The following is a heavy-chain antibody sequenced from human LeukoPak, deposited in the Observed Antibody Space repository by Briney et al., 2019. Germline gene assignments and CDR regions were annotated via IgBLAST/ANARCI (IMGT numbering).Heavy chain of an antibody. CDR2: IYPGDSDI. Sequence: GESLKISCKGSGYTFTSYWIGWVRQMPGKGPEWMGIIYPGDSDIRYSPSFQGQVTTSADKSISTAYLQWSSLKASDTATYYCARLDRGVAFDIWGQGTMVTVSS. J-gene: IGHJ3*02. V-gene: IGHV5-51*01. CDR3: ARLDRGVAFDI. D-gene: IGHD3-22*01. CDR1: GYTFTSYW.